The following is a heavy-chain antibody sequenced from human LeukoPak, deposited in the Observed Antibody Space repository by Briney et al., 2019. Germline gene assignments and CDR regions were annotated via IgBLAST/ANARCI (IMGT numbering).Heavy chain of an antibody. CDR2: IYYSGST. CDR3: ARHKQQLIPFDY. Sequence: KSSETLSLTCTVSGGSISSSSYYWGWIRQPRGKGLGWIGSIYYSGSTYYNPSLKSRVTISVNKDKNQFSLKLSSVTAADTAVYYCARHKQQLIPFDYWGQGTLVTVSS. V-gene: IGHV4-39*01. D-gene: IGHD6-13*01. J-gene: IGHJ4*02. CDR1: GGSISSSSYY.